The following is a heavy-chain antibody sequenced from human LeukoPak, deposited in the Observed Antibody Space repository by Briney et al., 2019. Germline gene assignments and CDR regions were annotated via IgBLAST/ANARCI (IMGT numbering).Heavy chain of an antibody. V-gene: IGHV3-11*06. D-gene: IGHD2-21*02. Sequence: GGSLRLSCAASGFTFSDYYMSWIRQAPGKGLEWVSYISSSSSYTNYADSVKGRFTISRDNTKNSLYLLMNSLRAEDTAIYYCAKYSTYCGGDCYYYLDYWGQGTLVTVSS. J-gene: IGHJ4*02. CDR1: GFTFSDYY. CDR3: AKYSTYCGGDCYYYLDY. CDR2: ISSSSSYT.